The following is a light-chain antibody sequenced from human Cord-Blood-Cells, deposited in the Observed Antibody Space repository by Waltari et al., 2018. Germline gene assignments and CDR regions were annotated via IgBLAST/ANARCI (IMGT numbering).Light chain of an antibody. J-gene: IGLJ3*02. CDR3: CSYAGSSTLV. CDR1: SSDVGSYNL. CDR2: EVS. Sequence: QSPLTPPASVSGSRGQSITIPCTGTSSDVGSYNLFPWYQQHPGKAPKLMIYEVSKRPSGVANRFSGSKSGNTASLTISGLQAEDEADYYCCSYAGSSTLVFGGGTKLTVL. V-gene: IGLV2-23*02.